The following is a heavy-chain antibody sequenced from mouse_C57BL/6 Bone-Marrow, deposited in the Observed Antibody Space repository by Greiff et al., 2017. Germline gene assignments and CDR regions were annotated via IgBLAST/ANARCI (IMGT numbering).Heavy chain of an antibody. CDR3: TTSRLGRGVYY. CDR1: GFNIKDDY. D-gene: IGHD4-1*01. V-gene: IGHV14-4*01. Sequence: EVKLQQSGAELVRPGASVKLSCTASGFNIKDDYMHWVKQRPEQGLEWIGWIDPENGDTEYASKFQGKATITADTSSNTAYLQLSSLTSEDTAVYYCTTSRLGRGVYYWGQGTTLTVSS. J-gene: IGHJ2*01. CDR2: IDPENGDT.